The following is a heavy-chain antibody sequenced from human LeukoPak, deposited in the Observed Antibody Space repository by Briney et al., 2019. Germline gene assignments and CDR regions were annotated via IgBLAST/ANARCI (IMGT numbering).Heavy chain of an antibody. CDR1: GGTFSSYA. Sequence: SVKVSCKASGGTFSSYAISWVRQAPGQGLEWMGRIIPILGIANYAQKFQGRVTITADKSTSTAYMELSSLRSEDTAVYYCARGTTIFGVVIIASYWGQGTLVTVSS. D-gene: IGHD3-3*01. V-gene: IGHV1-69*04. CDR2: IIPILGIA. CDR3: ARGTTIFGVVIIASY. J-gene: IGHJ4*02.